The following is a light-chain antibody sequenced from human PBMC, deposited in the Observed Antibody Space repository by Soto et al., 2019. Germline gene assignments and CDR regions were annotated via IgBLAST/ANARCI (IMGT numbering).Light chain of an antibody. CDR3: SSYSTTNILV. J-gene: IGLJ1*01. Sequence: QSALTQHASVSGSPGQSVTISCTGASSDVGAYEHVSWYQQHPGRAPKLTLYDVNNRPSGVSNHFSGSKSGNTASLVISGLQANDEADYYCSSYSTTNILVFGSGTKVTVL. CDR2: DVN. V-gene: IGLV2-14*03. CDR1: SSDVGAYEH.